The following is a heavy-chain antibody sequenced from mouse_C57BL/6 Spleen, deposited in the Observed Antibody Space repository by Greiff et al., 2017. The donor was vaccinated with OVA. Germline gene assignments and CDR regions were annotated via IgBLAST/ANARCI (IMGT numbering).Heavy chain of an antibody. D-gene: IGHD3-1*01. V-gene: IGHV7-3*01. CDR2: IRNKANGYTT. CDR1: GFTFTDYY. J-gene: IGHJ4*01. CDR3: ARYRAGDYYAMDY. Sequence: DVQLVESGGGLVQPGGSLSLSCAASGFTFTDYYMSWVRQPPGKALEWLGFIRNKANGYTTEYSASVKGRFTISRDNSQSILYLQMNALRAEDSATYYCARYRAGDYYAMDYWGQGTSVTVSS.